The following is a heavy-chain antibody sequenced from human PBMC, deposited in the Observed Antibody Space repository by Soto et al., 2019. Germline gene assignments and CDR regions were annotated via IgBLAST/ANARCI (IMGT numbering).Heavy chain of an antibody. CDR1: GFTFSSYG. D-gene: IGHD2-15*01. V-gene: IGHV3-33*01. CDR2: IWYDGSNK. Sequence: QVQLVESGGGVVQPGRSLRLSCAASGFTFSSYGMHWVRQAPGKGLEWVAVIWYDGSNKYYADSVKGRFTISRDNSKNTLYLQMNSLRAEDTAVYYCARDLCSGGSCYQSWIDYWGQGTLVTVSS. J-gene: IGHJ4*02. CDR3: ARDLCSGGSCYQSWIDY.